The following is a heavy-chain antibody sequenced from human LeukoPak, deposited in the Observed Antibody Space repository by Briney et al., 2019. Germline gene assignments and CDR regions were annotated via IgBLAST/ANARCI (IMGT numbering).Heavy chain of an antibody. CDR3: VRDGIVGASYYFDF. CDR1: GFTFSRYN. Sequence: GGSPRLSCAGSGFTFSRYNMNWIRQAPGKGLEWVSSISTSSSFIDYADSVKGRFTISRDNAKDSLHLQMDSLRADDTAVYYCVRDGIVGASYYFDFWGQGTLVTVSS. J-gene: IGHJ4*02. D-gene: IGHD1-26*01. V-gene: IGHV3-21*01. CDR2: ISTSSSFI.